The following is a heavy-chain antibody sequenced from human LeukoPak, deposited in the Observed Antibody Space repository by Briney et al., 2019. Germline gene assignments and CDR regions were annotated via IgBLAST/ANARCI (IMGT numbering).Heavy chain of an antibody. V-gene: IGHV4-59*08. CDR2: IYYSGST. D-gene: IGHD1-26*01. Sequence: KPSETLSLTCTVSGGPISSYYWSWIRQPPGKELEWIGYIYYSGSTNYNPSLDSRLTISVDTSKNHFSLKLSSVTAADTAIYFCARHVVVGDAFDIWGQGTVVTVSS. J-gene: IGHJ3*02. CDR1: GGPISSYY. CDR3: ARHVVVGDAFDI.